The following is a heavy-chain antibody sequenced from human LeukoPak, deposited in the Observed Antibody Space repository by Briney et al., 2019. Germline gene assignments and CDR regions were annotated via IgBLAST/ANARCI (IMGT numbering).Heavy chain of an antibody. D-gene: IGHD6-13*01. CDR1: GYIFIIYD. J-gene: IGHJ5*02. Sequence: GASVTVSFKASGYIFIIYDISWVRQATGQGLEWMGWMNPNSGNTGYAQKFQGRLTMTRNTSISTVYMELSSLRSEDTAVYYCARGGIGAAPKLDPWGQGTLVTVSS. CDR3: ARGGIGAAPKLDP. CDR2: MNPNSGNT. V-gene: IGHV1-8*01.